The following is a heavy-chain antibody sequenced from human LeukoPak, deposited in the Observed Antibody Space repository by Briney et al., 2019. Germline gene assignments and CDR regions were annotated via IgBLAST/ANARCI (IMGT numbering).Heavy chain of an antibody. CDR3: ARVRDIVVVPASGAYYYYMDV. J-gene: IGHJ6*03. CDR2: ISAYNGNT. V-gene: IGHV1-18*01. Sequence: ASVKVSCKASGYTFTSYAMNWVRQAPGQGLEWMGWISAYNGNTNYAQKLQGRVTMTTDTSTSTAYMELRSLRSDDTAVYYCARVRDIVVVPASGAYYYYMDVWGKGTTVTVSS. D-gene: IGHD2-2*01. CDR1: GYTFTSYA.